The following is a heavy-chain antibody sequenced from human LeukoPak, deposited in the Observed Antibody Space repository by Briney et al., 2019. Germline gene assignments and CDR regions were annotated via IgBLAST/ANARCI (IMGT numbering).Heavy chain of an antibody. CDR3: AKDVDSSSWDYYGMDV. D-gene: IGHD6-13*01. V-gene: IGHV3-23*01. J-gene: IGHJ6*04. CDR2: ISGSGGST. Sequence: SLXLSCAASGFTFSSYAMTWVRQAPGKGLEWVSAISGSGGSTYYADSVKGRFTISRDNSKNTLYLQMNSLRAEDTAVYYCAKDVDSSSWDYYGMDVWGKGTTVTVSS. CDR1: GFTFSSYA.